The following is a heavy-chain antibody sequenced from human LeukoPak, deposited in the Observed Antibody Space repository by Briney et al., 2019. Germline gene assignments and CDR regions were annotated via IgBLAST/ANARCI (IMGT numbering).Heavy chain of an antibody. D-gene: IGHD2-2*02. J-gene: IGHJ5*02. CDR1: GGSISSSSYY. V-gene: IGHV4-39*07. CDR3: ARGPLYQPRWLRWFDP. CDR2: INHSGST. Sequence: SETLSLTCTVSGGSISSSSYYWSWIRQPPGKGLEWIGEINHSGSTNYNPSLKSRVTISVDTSKNQFSLKLSSVTAADTAVYYCARGPLYQPRWLRWFDPWGQGTLVTVSS.